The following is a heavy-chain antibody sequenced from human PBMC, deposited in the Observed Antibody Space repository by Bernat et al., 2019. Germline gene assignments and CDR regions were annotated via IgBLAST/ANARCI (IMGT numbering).Heavy chain of an antibody. CDR3: AKDPTGTISGGFDYYYGMDV. Sequence: EVQLLESGGGLVQPGGSLRLSCAASGFTFSSYAMSWVRQAPGKGLEWVSAISGSGGSTYYADSVKGRFTISRDNSKNTLYLQMNSLRAEDTAVYYCAKDPTGTISGGFDYYYGMDVWGQGTTVTVSS. D-gene: IGHD1-7*01. CDR1: GFTFSSYA. CDR2: ISGSGGST. V-gene: IGHV3-23*01. J-gene: IGHJ6*02.